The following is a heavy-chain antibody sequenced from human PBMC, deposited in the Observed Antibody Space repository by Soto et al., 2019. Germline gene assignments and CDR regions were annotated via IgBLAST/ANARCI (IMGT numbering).Heavy chain of an antibody. CDR2: IIPIFGTA. CDR1: GVTFSSYT. D-gene: IGHD2-21*02. J-gene: IGHJ4*02. Sequence: SVKVSVKASGVTFSSYTISWLRHAPGQGLEWMGGIIPIFGTANYAQKFQGRVTITADKSTSTAYMELSSLRSEDTAVYYCASGAYCGGDCYSAPFDYWGQGTLVTVSS. V-gene: IGHV1-69*06. CDR3: ASGAYCGGDCYSAPFDY.